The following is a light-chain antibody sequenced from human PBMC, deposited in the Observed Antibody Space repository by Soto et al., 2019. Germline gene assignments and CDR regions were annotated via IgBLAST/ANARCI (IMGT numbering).Light chain of an antibody. V-gene: IGLV1-47*02. CDR1: SSNIGINY. Sequence: QSVVTQPPSASGTPGQMVTISCSGSSSNIGINYVFWYQHLPGAAPKLLIFSNNQRASGVPDRFSGSKSGTSASLSISGLRSEDEADYYCATWDDSLSGRVFGGGTKVTVL. CDR3: ATWDDSLSGRV. CDR2: SNN. J-gene: IGLJ3*02.